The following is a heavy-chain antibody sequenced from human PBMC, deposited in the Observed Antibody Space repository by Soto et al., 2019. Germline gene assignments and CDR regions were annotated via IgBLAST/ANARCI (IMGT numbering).Heavy chain of an antibody. Sequence: SETLSLTCTVSGGSISSYYWSWIRQPPGKGLEWIGYIYYSGSTNYNPSLKSRVTISVDTSKNQFSLKLSSVTAADTAVYYCGGTPPAEYLNGGGCHRDDVFDIWGQGTMVTVSS. CDR2: IYYSGST. CDR1: GGSISSYY. CDR3: GGTPPAEYLNGGGCHRDDVFDI. D-gene: IGHD2-15*01. V-gene: IGHV4-59*08. J-gene: IGHJ3*02.